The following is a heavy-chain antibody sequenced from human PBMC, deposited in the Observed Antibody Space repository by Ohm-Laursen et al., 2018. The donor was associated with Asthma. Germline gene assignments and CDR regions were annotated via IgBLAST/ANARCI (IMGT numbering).Heavy chain of an antibody. CDR3: ARGYSRSAAWFDP. V-gene: IGHV4-34*01. J-gene: IGHJ5*02. CDR2: INHSGST. CDR1: GGSFSGYY. D-gene: IGHD6-13*01. Sequence: SETLSLTCAVYGGSFSGYYWSWIRQPPGKGLEWIGEINHSGSTNYNPSLKSRVTISVDTSKNHFSLKLSSVTAADTAVYYCARGYSRSAAWFDPWGQGTLVTVSS.